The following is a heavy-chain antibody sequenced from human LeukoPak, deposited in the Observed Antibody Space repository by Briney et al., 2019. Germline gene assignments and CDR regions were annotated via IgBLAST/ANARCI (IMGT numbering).Heavy chain of an antibody. CDR2: THYSGST. Sequence: SETLSLTCTVSGGSISSYSWSWIRQPPGKGLEWIGYTHYSGSTNYNPSLKSRVTISVDTSKNQFSLKVNSVTAADTAVYYCARGPTVWYFDYWGQGTLVTVSS. J-gene: IGHJ4*02. CDR1: GGSISSYS. D-gene: IGHD4-11*01. V-gene: IGHV4-59*01. CDR3: ARGPTVWYFDY.